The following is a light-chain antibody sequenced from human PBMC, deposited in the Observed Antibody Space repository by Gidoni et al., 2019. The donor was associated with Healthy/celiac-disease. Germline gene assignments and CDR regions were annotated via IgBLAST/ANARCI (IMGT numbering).Light chain of an antibody. CDR3: QQYYSYPLT. Sequence: AIRMTQSPSSFSASTGDRVTITCQASQGISSYLAWYQQKPGKAPKLLIYAASTLQSGVPSRFSGSGSGTDFTLTISCLQSEDFATYYCQQYYSYPLTFGGXTKVEIK. V-gene: IGKV1-8*01. J-gene: IGKJ4*01. CDR1: QGISSY. CDR2: AAS.